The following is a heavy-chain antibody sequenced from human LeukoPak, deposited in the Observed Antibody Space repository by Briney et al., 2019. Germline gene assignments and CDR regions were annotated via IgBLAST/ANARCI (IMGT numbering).Heavy chain of an antibody. CDR3: ASRPMATTYFDI. D-gene: IGHD5-24*01. J-gene: IGHJ3*02. CDR2: INHSGST. CDR1: GGSFSGYY. V-gene: IGHV4-34*01. Sequence: SETLSLTCAVYGGSFSGYYWSWIRQPPGKGLEWIGEINHSGSTNYNPSLKSRVTISVDTSKNQFSLKLSSVTAADTAVYYCASRPMATTYFDIWGQGTMVTVSS.